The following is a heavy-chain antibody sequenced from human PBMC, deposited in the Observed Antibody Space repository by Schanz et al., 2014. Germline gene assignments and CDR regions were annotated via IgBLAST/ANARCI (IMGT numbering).Heavy chain of an antibody. CDR3: ARYTGAYFDY. J-gene: IGHJ4*02. V-gene: IGHV4-4*07. CDR2: IYTSGST. CDR1: GGSISSHY. D-gene: IGHD1-26*01. Sequence: QVQLQESGPGLVKPSETLSLTCPVSGGSISSHYWSWIRQPAGKGLEWIGRIYTSGSTNYNPSLKSRVTISVDTSKTQSSLRLSSVTAADTAVYYCARYTGAYFDYWGQGTLVTVSS.